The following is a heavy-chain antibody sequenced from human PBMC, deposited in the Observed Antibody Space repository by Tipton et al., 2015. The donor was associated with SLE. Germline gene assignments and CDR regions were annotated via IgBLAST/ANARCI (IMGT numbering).Heavy chain of an antibody. CDR2: IDVRGTEK. CDR3: ARDSVDAFDI. Sequence: SLRLSCAASGFTFSNYWMTWVRQAPGKGLEWVANIDVRGTEKYYVDSVKGRFTISRDNAKNSLFLQMNSLRAEDTAVYYCARDSVDAFDIWGQGTMVTVS. J-gene: IGHJ3*02. V-gene: IGHV3-7*03. CDR1: GFTFSNYW.